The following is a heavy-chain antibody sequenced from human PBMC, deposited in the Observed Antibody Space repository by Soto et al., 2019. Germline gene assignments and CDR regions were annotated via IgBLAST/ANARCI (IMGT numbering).Heavy chain of an antibody. Sequence: SETPSLTCSVSGAALNSGNYYWSWIRQVPGKGLEWIGHIYVTGAIDYNPSLRDRITISQDTSERQFSLNLRLVTAADTAVYYCARLRIASNNYKWCDPWGQGTMGSVSS. CDR1: GAALNSGNYY. CDR3: ARLRIASNNYKWCDP. D-gene: IGHD1-20*01. J-gene: IGHJ5*02. V-gene: IGHV4-31*03. CDR2: IYVTGAI.